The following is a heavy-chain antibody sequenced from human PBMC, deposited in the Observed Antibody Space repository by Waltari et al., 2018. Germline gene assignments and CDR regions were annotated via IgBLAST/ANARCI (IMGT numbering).Heavy chain of an antibody. J-gene: IGHJ4*02. Sequence: EVQLVESGGGLVQPGGSLRLSCAASGFTFSSYEMNWVRQAPGKGLEWVSYISSSGSTIYYADSVKGRFTISRDNAKNSLYLQMNSLRAEDTAVYYCASGYGVSSSRDYWGQGTLVTVSS. D-gene: IGHD6-6*01. CDR3: ASGYGVSSSRDY. CDR1: GFTFSSYE. CDR2: ISSSGSTI. V-gene: IGHV3-48*03.